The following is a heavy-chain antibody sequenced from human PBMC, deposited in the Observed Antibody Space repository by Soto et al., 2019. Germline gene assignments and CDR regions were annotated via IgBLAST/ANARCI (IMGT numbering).Heavy chain of an antibody. CDR1: GDSVSSNSAA. J-gene: IGHJ5*02. CDR2: TYYRSKWYN. CDR3: AREVAPYCSSTSCPRGFDP. V-gene: IGHV6-1*01. D-gene: IGHD2-2*01. Sequence: SQSLSLTCAISGDSVSSNSAAWNWIRQSPSRGLEWLGRTYYRSKWYNDYAVSVKSRITINPDTSKNQFSLQLNSVTPEDTAVSYCAREVAPYCSSTSCPRGFDPWGQGTLVTVSS.